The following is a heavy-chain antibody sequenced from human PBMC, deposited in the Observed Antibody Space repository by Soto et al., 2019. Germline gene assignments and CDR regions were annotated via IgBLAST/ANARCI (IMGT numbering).Heavy chain of an antibody. CDR2: IIPIFGTA. Sequence: SVKVSCEASGGTFSSYAMSWVRQAPGQGLEWMGGIIPIFGTANYAQKFQGRVTITADESTSTAYMELSSLRSEDTAVYYCARDATWPDYDILTGRRGYWFDPWGQGTMLTFSS. CDR1: GGTFSSYA. J-gene: IGHJ5*02. CDR3: ARDATWPDYDILTGRRGYWFDP. D-gene: IGHD3-9*01. V-gene: IGHV1-69*13.